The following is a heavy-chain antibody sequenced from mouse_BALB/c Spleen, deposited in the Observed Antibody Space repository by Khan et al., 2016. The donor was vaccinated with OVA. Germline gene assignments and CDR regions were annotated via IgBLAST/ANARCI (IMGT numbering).Heavy chain of an antibody. CDR1: GYSITSDYA. CDR3: VRGRSY. V-gene: IGHV3-2*02. J-gene: IGHJ3*01. Sequence: EVQLQESGPGLVKPSQSLSLTCTVTGYSITSDYAWNWIRQFPGNRLEWMGYINYSGSTSKKPSLKSRMSISRDTSKNQIFLQLNSVTTEDTATYYCVRGRSYWGQGTLATVSA. CDR2: INYSGST.